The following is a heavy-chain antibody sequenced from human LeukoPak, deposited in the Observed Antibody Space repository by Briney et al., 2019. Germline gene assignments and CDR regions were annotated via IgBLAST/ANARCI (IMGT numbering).Heavy chain of an antibody. CDR3: ARAAAAGTDY. CDR2: IHYTGST. J-gene: IGHJ4*02. CDR1: GGSISSFY. V-gene: IGHV4-59*12. Sequence: SSETLSLTCTVSGGSISSFYWSWIRQPPGKGLEWIGYIHYTGSTNYNPSLKSRVTISVDTSKNQFSLKLSSVTAADTAVYYCARAAAAGTDYWGQGTLVTVSS. D-gene: IGHD6-13*01.